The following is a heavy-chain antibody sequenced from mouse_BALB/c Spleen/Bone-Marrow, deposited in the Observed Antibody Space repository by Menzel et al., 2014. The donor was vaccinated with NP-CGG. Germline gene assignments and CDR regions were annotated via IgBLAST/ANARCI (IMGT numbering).Heavy chain of an antibody. J-gene: IGHJ3*01. CDR3: ARPYYYGSSGDSWFAY. V-gene: IGHV1-14*01. D-gene: IGHD1-1*01. Sequence: VHVKQSGPELVKPGASVKMSCKASGYTFTSYVMHWVKQKPGQGLEWIGYIIPYNDGTNYNEKFKGKATLTSDKSSSTAYMELSSLTSEDSAVYYCARPYYYGSSGDSWFAYGGQGTLVTVSA. CDR2: IIPYNDGT. CDR1: GYTFTSYV.